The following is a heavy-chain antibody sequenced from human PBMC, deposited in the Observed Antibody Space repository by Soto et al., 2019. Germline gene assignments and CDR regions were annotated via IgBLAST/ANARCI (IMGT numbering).Heavy chain of an antibody. Sequence: EVQLVQSGAEVKKPGESLKISCRGSGYTFPTYWIAWVRQMPGEGLEWMGVIFPGGSYARYSPSFQGQVTFSADESISTAYLHWSSLKASDTAMYYCARVREYSYGSSGYYYFDQWGQGTLVTVSS. V-gene: IGHV5-51*01. J-gene: IGHJ4*02. CDR2: IFPGGSYA. CDR1: GYTFPTYW. D-gene: IGHD3-22*01. CDR3: ARVREYSYGSSGYYYFDQ.